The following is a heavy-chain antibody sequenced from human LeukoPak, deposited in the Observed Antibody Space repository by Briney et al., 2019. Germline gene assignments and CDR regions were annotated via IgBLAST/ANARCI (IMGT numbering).Heavy chain of an antibody. D-gene: IGHD6-19*01. CDR2: IYYSGST. CDR3: ATEVLGAVAVNFDY. J-gene: IGHJ4*02. CDR1: GGSISSSSYY. V-gene: IGHV4-39*01. Sequence: SETLSLTCTGSGGSISSSSYYWGWIRQPPGKGLEWIGSIYYSGSTYYNPSLKSRVTISVDTSKNQFSLKLSSVTAADTAVYYCATEVLGAVAVNFDYWGQGTLVTVSS.